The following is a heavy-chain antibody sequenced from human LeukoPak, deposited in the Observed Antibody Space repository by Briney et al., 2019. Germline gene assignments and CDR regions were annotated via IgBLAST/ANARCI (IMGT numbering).Heavy chain of an antibody. Sequence: SETLSLTCAVYGGSFSGYYWSWIRQPPGKGLEWIGYIYYSGNTNYNPSLKSRVTISVDTSKNQFSLKLSSVTAADTAVYYCARHWGQYSSGRQHFDYWGQGTLVAVSS. V-gene: IGHV4-59*08. CDR2: IYYSGNT. CDR3: ARHWGQYSSGRQHFDY. CDR1: GGSFSGYY. J-gene: IGHJ4*02. D-gene: IGHD6-19*01.